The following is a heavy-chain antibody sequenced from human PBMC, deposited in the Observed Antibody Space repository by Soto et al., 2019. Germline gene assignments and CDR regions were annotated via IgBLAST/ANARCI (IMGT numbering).Heavy chain of an antibody. J-gene: IGHJ4*02. Sequence: EVQLVESGGGLVQPGGSLRLSCAASGFNFSNHWMHWVRQAPGKGLVWVSRIKTDGSYTNYADSVKGRFTISRDNAKNTLYLQMITPRAADTAVYYCLRSPYSGCVDYWGQGTLVTVSS. CDR3: LRSPYSGCVDY. D-gene: IGHD5-12*01. CDR1: GFNFSNHW. V-gene: IGHV3-74*01. CDR2: IKTDGSYT.